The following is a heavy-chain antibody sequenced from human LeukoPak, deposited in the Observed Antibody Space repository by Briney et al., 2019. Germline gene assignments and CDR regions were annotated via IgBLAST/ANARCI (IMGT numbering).Heavy chain of an antibody. Sequence: GGSLRLSCAAPGFTFTNYRMTWVRQAPGKGLEWVSSISSTSGYIFYADSVQGRFTISRDNAKSSLYLQMNSLRAEDTAVYYCARENGDYADAFDIWGQGKMVTVSS. CDR2: ISSTSGYI. J-gene: IGHJ3*02. V-gene: IGHV3-21*01. D-gene: IGHD4-17*01. CDR1: GFTFTNYR. CDR3: ARENGDYADAFDI.